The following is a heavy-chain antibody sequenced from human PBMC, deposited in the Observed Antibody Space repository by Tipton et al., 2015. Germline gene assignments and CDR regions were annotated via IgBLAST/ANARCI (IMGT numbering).Heavy chain of an antibody. D-gene: IGHD1-26*01. CDR1: GFTFSSYT. V-gene: IGHV3-23*01. Sequence: SLRLSCAASGFTFSSYTMNWFRQAPGKGLDWVSTVSSSGGSTYYADSVKGRFTISRDNSKNTLYLQMNSLRPDDSAVYYCAKEAPGDLSGTFDSWGQGIPVSVSS. J-gene: IGHJ4*02. CDR3: AKEAPGDLSGTFDS. CDR2: VSSSGGST.